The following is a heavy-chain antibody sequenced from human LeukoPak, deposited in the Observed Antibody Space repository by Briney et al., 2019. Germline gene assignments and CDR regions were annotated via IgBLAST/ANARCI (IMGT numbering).Heavy chain of an antibody. D-gene: IGHD4-23*01. V-gene: IGHV4-61*02. CDR2: IYTSGST. J-gene: IGHJ4*01. Sequence: SQTLSLTCTVSGGSISSGCYYWSWIRQPAGKGLEWIGRIYTSGSTNYNPSLKSRVTISVDTSKNQFSLKLSSVTAADTAVYYCARRTVVFDYWGPGTPLSLSS. CDR3: ARRTVVFDY. CDR1: GGSISSGCYY.